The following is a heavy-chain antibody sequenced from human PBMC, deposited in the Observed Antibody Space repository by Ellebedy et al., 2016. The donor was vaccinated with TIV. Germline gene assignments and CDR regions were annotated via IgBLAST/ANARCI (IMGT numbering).Heavy chain of an antibody. CDR2: ISVYNGNT. CDR1: GYTFTGYY. J-gene: IGHJ5*02. D-gene: IGHD5-12*01. CDR3: ARDSGYDSMEVS. V-gene: IGHV1-18*04. Sequence: AASVKVSCKASGYTFTGYYIHWVRQAPGQGLEWMGWISVYNGNTNYAQKLQGRVTMTTDTSTSTAYMELTSLRSDDTAVYYCARDSGYDSMEVSWGQGTLVTVSS.